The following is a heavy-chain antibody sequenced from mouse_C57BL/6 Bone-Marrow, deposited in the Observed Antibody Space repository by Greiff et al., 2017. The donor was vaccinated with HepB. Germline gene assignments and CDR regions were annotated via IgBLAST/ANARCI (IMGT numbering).Heavy chain of an antibody. J-gene: IGHJ2*01. Sequence: VKLMESGPELVKPGASVKISCKASGYAFSSSWMNWVTQRPGKGLEWIGRIYPGDGDTNYNGKFKGKATLTADKSSSTAYMQLSSLTSEDTAVYFCARSEYYGSSPYDYWGQGTTLTVSS. CDR3: ARSEYYGSSPYDY. D-gene: IGHD1-1*01. CDR2: IYPGDGDT. V-gene: IGHV1-82*01. CDR1: GYAFSSSW.